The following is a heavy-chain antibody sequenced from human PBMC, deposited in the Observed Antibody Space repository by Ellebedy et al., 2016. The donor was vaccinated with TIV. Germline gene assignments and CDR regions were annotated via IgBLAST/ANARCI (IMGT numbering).Heavy chain of an antibody. Sequence: GGSLRLXXAASGFTFSSYAMSWVRQAPGKGLEWVSAISGSGGSTYYADSVKGRFTISRGNSKNTLYLQMNSLRAEDTAVYYCARDGFDYKGDIKYFQHWGQGTLVTVSS. CDR2: ISGSGGST. CDR1: GFTFSSYA. V-gene: IGHV3-23*01. J-gene: IGHJ1*01. CDR3: ARDGFDYKGDIKYFQH. D-gene: IGHD4/OR15-4a*01.